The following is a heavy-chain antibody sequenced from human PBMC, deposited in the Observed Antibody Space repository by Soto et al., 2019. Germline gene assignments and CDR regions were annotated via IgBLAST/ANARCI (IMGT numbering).Heavy chain of an antibody. D-gene: IGHD1-7*01. Sequence: ASVKVSCKASGYTFTSYAMHWVRQAPGQRLEWMGWINAGNGNTKYSQKFQGGVTITRDTSASTAYMELSSLRSEDTAVYYCAREQYNWNFYPRTNWFDPWGQGTLVTVSS. J-gene: IGHJ5*02. V-gene: IGHV1-3*01. CDR1: GYTFTSYA. CDR2: INAGNGNT. CDR3: AREQYNWNFYPRTNWFDP.